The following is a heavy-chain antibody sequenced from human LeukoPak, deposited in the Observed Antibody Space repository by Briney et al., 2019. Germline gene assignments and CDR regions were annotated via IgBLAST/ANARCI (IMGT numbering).Heavy chain of an antibody. Sequence: GASVKVSCKASGYTFTGYYMHWVRQAPGQGLEWMGRINPNSGGTNYAQKFQGRVTMTRDTSISTAYMELSRLRSDDTAVYYCARGGSYGIPLYLFAKYYFDYWGQGTLVTVSS. D-gene: IGHD3-10*02. CDR1: GYTFTGYY. J-gene: IGHJ4*02. CDR3: ARGGSYGIPLYLFAKYYFDY. CDR2: INPNSGGT. V-gene: IGHV1-2*06.